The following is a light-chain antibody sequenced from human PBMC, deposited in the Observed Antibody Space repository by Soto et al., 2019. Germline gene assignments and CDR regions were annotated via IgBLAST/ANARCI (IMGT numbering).Light chain of an antibody. J-gene: IGKJ4*01. CDR3: QQLSSYPLT. Sequence: EIVLTQSPATLSLSPGEGATLSCRASQSVSSYLAWYQQKPGQAPRLLIYDASSRATGIPDRFSGGGSGTDFTLTISRLEPEDFAVYYCQQLSSYPLTFGGGTKVDIK. V-gene: IGKV3-20*01. CDR1: QSVSSY. CDR2: DAS.